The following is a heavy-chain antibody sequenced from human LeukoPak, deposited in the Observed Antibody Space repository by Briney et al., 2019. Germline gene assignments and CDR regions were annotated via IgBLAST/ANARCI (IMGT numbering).Heavy chain of an antibody. J-gene: IGHJ4*02. CDR2: IYYSGST. D-gene: IGHD4-17*01. CDR1: GGSISSGGYY. CDR3: ARKPYGDHFDY. Sequence: SQTLSLTCTVSGGSISSGGYYWSWIRQHPGKGLEWIGYIYYSGSTYYNPSLKSRVIISVDTSKNQFSLKLSSVTAADTAVYYCARKPYGDHFDYWGQGTLVTVSS. V-gene: IGHV4-31*03.